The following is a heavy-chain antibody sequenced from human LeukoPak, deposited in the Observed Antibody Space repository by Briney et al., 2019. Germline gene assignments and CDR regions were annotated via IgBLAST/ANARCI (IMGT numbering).Heavy chain of an antibody. J-gene: IGHJ6*03. V-gene: IGHV4-31*11. CDR2: IYYSGNT. CDR3: ARSPGPVDYYYYMDV. Sequence: SQTLSLTCAVSGGSISSGGYSWSWIRQHPGKGLEWIGYIYYSGNTYYNPSLKSRVTISVDTSKNQFSLKLSSVTAADTAVYYCARSPGPVDYYYYMDVWGKGTTVTVSS. CDR1: GGSISSGGYS. D-gene: IGHD4-23*01.